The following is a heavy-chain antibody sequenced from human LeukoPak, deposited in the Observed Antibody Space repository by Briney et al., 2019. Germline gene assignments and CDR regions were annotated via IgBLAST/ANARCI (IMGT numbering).Heavy chain of an antibody. V-gene: IGHV5-51*01. CDR1: GYSSTSYW. CDR3: ARQGATILFDY. D-gene: IGHD5-24*01. J-gene: IGHJ4*02. CDR2: IYPGDSDT. Sequence: GESLKISCKGSGYSSTSYWIGWGRQMPGKGLEWMGIIYPGDSDTSYSPSFQGQVTISADKSISTAYLQWSSLKASDTAVYYCARQGATILFDYWGQGTLVTVSS.